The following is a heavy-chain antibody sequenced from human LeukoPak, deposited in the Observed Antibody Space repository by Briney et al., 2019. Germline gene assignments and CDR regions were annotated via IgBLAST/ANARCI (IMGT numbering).Heavy chain of an antibody. CDR1: GGSFSGYY. V-gene: IGHV4-34*01. Sequence: PSETLSLTCAVYGGSFSGYYWSWIRQPPGKGLEWIGEINHSGSTNYNPSLKSRVTISVDTSKNQFSLKPSSVTAADTAVYYCARGWYLDYWGQGTLVTVSS. CDR3: ARGWYLDY. D-gene: IGHD6-13*01. J-gene: IGHJ4*02. CDR2: INHSGST.